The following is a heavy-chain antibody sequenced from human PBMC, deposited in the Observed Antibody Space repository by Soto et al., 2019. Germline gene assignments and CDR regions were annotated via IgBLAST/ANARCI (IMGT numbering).Heavy chain of an antibody. J-gene: IGHJ6*02. CDR2: VSSGSHTR. V-gene: IGHV3-48*01. CDR3: TRDNANMARDSGMDV. Sequence: PGGSLRLSCAASGFTFSSYAMNWVRRDPGQGLEWLSYVSSGSHTRYYADSVRGRFTISRDDAKKSIYLQLNGLRPEDTALYYCTRDNANMARDSGMDVWGQGTTVTVSS. CDR1: GFTFSSYA. D-gene: IGHD2-8*01.